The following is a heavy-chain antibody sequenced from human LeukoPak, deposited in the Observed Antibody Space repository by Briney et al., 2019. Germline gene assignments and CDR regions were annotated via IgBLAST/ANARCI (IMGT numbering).Heavy chain of an antibody. D-gene: IGHD1-1*01. CDR3: ARGGSTGTNLNWVDP. V-gene: IGHV4-59*01. CDR2: IYYSGST. CDR1: GGSISSYY. J-gene: IGHJ5*02. Sequence: KPSETLSLTCTVSGGSISSYYWSWIRQPPGKGLEWIGYIYYSGSTSYNPSLKSRVTISVDTSKNQFSLKLSSVTAADTAVYYCARGGSTGTNLNWVDPWGQGTLVTVSS.